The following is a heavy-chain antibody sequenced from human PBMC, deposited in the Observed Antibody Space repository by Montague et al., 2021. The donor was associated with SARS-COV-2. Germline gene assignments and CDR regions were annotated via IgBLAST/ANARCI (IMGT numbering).Heavy chain of an antibody. CDR3: ASFPSGYYDSGGYHI. J-gene: IGHJ4*02. Sequence: SETLSLTCAVYGGSFSGYYWSWIRQPPGKGLGWIGEINHSGSTNYNPSLKSRVTISVDTSKNQFSLKLSSVTAADTAVYYCASFPSGYYDSGGYHIWGQGTLVTVSS. CDR2: INHSGST. D-gene: IGHD3-22*01. CDR1: GGSFSGYY. V-gene: IGHV4-34*01.